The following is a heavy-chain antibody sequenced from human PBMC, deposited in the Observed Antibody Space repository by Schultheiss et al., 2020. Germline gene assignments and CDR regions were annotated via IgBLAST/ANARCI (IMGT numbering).Heavy chain of an antibody. CDR3: AAYWFDP. V-gene: IGHV4-59*01. Sequence: SETLSLTCAVYGGSFSGYYWSWIRQPPGKGLEWIGYIYYSGSANYNPSLKSRVTISIDTSKNQFSLRLSSVTAADTAVYYCAAYWFDPWGQGTLVTVSS. CDR1: GGSFSGYY. J-gene: IGHJ5*02. CDR2: IYYSGSA.